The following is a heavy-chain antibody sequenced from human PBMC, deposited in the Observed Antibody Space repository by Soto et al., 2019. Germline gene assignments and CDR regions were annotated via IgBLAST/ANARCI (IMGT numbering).Heavy chain of an antibody. D-gene: IGHD4-17*01. CDR3: ASLRLTTVTPLYNWFDP. J-gene: IGHJ5*02. Sequence: QLQLQESGPGLVKPSETLSLTCTVSGGSISSSSYYWGWIRQPPGKGLEWIGSIYYSGSTYYNPSLKSRVTISVDTSKNQFSLKLSSVTAADTAVYYCASLRLTTVTPLYNWFDPWGQGTLVTVSS. V-gene: IGHV4-39*01. CDR2: IYYSGST. CDR1: GGSISSSSYY.